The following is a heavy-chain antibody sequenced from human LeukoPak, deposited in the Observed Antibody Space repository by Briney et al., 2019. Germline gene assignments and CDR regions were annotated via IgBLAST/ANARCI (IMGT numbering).Heavy chain of an antibody. CDR2: INPNSGGT. J-gene: IGHJ6*02. Sequence: ASVKVSCKASGYTITGYYMHWVRQAPGQGLEWMGWINPNSGGTNYAQKFQGRVTMTRDTSISTAYMELSRLRSDDTAVYYCARDLKAVSYYYYYGMDVWGQGTTVTVSS. D-gene: IGHD6-19*01. CDR1: GYTITGYY. CDR3: ARDLKAVSYYYYYGMDV. V-gene: IGHV1-2*02.